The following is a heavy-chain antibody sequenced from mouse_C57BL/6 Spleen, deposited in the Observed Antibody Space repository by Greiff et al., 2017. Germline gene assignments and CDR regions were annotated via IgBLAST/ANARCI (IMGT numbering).Heavy chain of an antibody. Sequence: VQLQQSGPELVKPGDSVKISCKASGYSFTGYFMNWVMQSHGKSLEWIGRINPYNGDTFYNQKFKGKATLTVDKSSSTAHMELRSLTSEDSAVYYCARRNYINYAMDYWGQGTSVTVSS. CDR2: INPYNGDT. CDR3: ARRNYINYAMDY. D-gene: IGHD2-12*01. V-gene: IGHV1-20*01. J-gene: IGHJ4*01. CDR1: GYSFTGYF.